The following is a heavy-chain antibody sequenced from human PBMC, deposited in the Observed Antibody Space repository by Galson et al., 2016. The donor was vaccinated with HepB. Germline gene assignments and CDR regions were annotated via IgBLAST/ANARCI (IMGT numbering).Heavy chain of an antibody. CDR3: AKIGHGWNFGNGIDL. Sequence: SLRLSCAASGFSFSLFSLHWVRQAPGKGLEGVAVMSRDGSHIYNAEFVKDRFSISRDNSMNTLYLQMNNLRPEDTAVYYCAKIGHGWNFGNGIDLWGQGTLVAVSS. D-gene: IGHD1-7*01. CDR2: MSRDGSHI. V-gene: IGHV3-30*18. J-gene: IGHJ5*02. CDR1: GFSFSLFS.